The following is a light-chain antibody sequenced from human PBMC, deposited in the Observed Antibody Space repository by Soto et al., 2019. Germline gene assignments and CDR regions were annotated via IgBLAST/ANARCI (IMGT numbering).Light chain of an antibody. CDR3: QQRSNWPGT. CDR2: DAS. J-gene: IGKJ2*01. V-gene: IGKV3-11*01. Sequence: VLTQSPATLSLSPGERATLSCRASQSVSSYLAWYQQKPGQAPRLLIYDASNRATGIPARFSGSGSGTDFTLTISSLEPEDFAVYYCQQRSNWPGTFGQGTKLEIK. CDR1: QSVSSY.